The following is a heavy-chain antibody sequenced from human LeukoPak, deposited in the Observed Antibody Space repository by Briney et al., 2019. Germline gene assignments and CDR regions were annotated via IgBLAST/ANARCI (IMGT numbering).Heavy chain of an antibody. CDR2: INGGGVNT. D-gene: IGHD4/OR15-4a*01. J-gene: IGHJ4*02. CDR1: GFTFSSYA. V-gene: IGHV3-23*01. CDR3: AKESGALGAPLYDY. Sequence: SGGSLRLSCAASGFTFSSYAMSWVRQAPGKGLEWVSTINGGGVNTHYADSVGGRFTISRDNSKNMLYLQMNSLRAEDTAVYYCAKESGALGAPLYDYWGRGILVTASS.